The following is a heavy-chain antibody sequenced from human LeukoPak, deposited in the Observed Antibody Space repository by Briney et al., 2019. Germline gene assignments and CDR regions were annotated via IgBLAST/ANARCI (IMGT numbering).Heavy chain of an antibody. V-gene: IGHV4-61*02. Sequence: SETLSLTCTVSGGSISSGSYYWSWIRQPAGKGLEWIGRIYTSGSTNYNPSLKSRVTISVDTSKNQFSLKLSSVTAADTAVYYCAGNGHSYALGYWGQGTLVTVSS. J-gene: IGHJ4*02. CDR1: GGSISSGSYY. D-gene: IGHD5-18*01. CDR3: AGNGHSYALGY. CDR2: IYTSGST.